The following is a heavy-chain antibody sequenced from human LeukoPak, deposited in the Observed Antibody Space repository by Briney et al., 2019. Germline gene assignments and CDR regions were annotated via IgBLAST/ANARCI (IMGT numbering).Heavy chain of an antibody. Sequence: PSETLSLTCTVSGYSISSGYYWGWIRQPPGKGLEWIGSIYHSGSTYYNPSLKSRVTISVDTSKNQFSQKLSSVTAADTAVYYCATQGGINKPYWGQGTLVTVSS. CDR3: ATQGGINKPY. CDR2: IYHSGST. CDR1: GYSISSGYY. V-gene: IGHV4-38-2*02. D-gene: IGHD3-16*01. J-gene: IGHJ4*02.